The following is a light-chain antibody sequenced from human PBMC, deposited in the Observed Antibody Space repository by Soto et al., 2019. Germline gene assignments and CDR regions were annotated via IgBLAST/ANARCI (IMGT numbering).Light chain of an antibody. J-gene: IGLJ1*01. CDR3: SSYISSSTLYV. V-gene: IGLV2-14*01. Sequence: QPVLTQPASVSGSPGQSITISCTGTSSDVGGYNYVSWYQQHPGKAPKLMIYEVSNRPSGVSNRFSGSKSGNTASLTISGLQAEDEADYYCSSYISSSTLYVFGTGTKLTVL. CDR2: EVS. CDR1: SSDVGGYNY.